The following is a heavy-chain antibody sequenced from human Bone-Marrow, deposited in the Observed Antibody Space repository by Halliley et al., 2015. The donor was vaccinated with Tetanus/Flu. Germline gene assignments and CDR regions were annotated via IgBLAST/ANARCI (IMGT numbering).Heavy chain of an antibody. V-gene: IGHV3-23*01. J-gene: IGHJ4*02. Sequence: SLRLSCAASGFTFSTYAMSWVRQAPGKGLEWVSAVSGSGGATFYADSVKGRFTISRDNSKNTLYLQMNSLRAEDTAVYFCAKLAGIVASSAVRADFWGQGTLVTVSS. CDR2: VSGSGGAT. CDR3: AKLAGIVASSAVRADF. CDR1: GFTFSTYA. D-gene: IGHD3-22*01.